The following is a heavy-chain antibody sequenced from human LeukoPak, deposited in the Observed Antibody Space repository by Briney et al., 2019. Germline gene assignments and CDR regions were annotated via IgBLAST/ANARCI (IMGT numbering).Heavy chain of an antibody. CDR3: ARDWVEMATTHYFDY. Sequence: GGSLRLSCAASGFTFSSYWMSWVRQAPGKGREWVANIKQDGSEKYYVDSVKGRFTISRDNAKNSLYLQMNSLRAEDTAVYYCARDWVEMATTHYFDYWGQGTLVTVSS. D-gene: IGHD5-24*01. CDR1: GFTFSSYW. CDR2: IKQDGSEK. J-gene: IGHJ4*02. V-gene: IGHV3-7*01.